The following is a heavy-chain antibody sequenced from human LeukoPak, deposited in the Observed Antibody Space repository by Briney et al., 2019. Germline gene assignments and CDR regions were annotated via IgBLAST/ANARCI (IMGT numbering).Heavy chain of an antibody. V-gene: IGHV1-18*01. CDR3: ARGRDVDY. D-gene: IGHD2-21*02. Sequence: RASVTVSCTASGYTFTNYTIIWVRQAPGQGLEWMGWITTYNGNTNYAQKLQGRVSMTTDTSTSTAYMELRSLRSDDTAVYYCARGRDVDYWGQGTLVTVSS. CDR1: GYTFTNYT. CDR2: ITTYNGNT. J-gene: IGHJ4*02.